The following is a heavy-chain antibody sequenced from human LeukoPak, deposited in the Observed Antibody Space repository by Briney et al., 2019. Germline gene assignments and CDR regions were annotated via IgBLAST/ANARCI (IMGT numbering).Heavy chain of an antibody. V-gene: IGHV3-21*01. CDR2: IVTGRDK. D-gene: IGHD6-13*01. J-gene: IGHJ6*04. Sequence: NAGGSLRLSCEASGFKLSSYTINWVRQAPGKGPEWVSSIVTGRDKHYADTVRGRFTISGDSAENSLYLQMDSLRAEDAAVYYCARDKPGIAAPDVWGKGTTVTVSS. CDR3: ARDKPGIAAPDV. CDR1: GFKLSSYT.